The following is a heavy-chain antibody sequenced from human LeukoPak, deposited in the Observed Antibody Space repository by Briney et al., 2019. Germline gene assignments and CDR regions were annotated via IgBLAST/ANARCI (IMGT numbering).Heavy chain of an antibody. CDR3: ARVPPMTTVNPLFDY. CDR1: GGSISSYY. J-gene: IGHJ4*02. V-gene: IGHV4-59*01. Sequence: PSETLSLTCTVSGGSISSYYWSWIRQPPGKGLEWIGYIYYSGSTNYNPSLKSRVTISVDTSKNQFSLKLSSVTAADTAVYYCARVPPMTTVNPLFDYWGQGTLVTVSS. CDR2: IYYSGST. D-gene: IGHD4-17*01.